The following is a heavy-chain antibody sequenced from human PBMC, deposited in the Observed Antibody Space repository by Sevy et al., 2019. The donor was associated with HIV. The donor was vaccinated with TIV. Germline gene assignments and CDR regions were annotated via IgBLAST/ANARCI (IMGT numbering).Heavy chain of an antibody. Sequence: GESLKISCAASGFTFSGSTMHWVRQASGKGLEWVGRIRSKANTYATAYAASVKGRFSISRDDSKNTAYLQMNSLKTEDTAGYYCSRQVVAVAGDYFDYWGQGTLVTVSS. CDR1: GFTFSGST. D-gene: IGHD6-19*01. J-gene: IGHJ4*02. CDR3: SRQVVAVAGDYFDY. CDR2: IRSKANTYAT. V-gene: IGHV3-73*01.